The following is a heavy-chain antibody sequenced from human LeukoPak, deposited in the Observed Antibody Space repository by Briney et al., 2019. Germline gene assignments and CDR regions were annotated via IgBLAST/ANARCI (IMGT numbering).Heavy chain of an antibody. CDR3: ARGGWGRYYFDY. V-gene: IGHV1-69*05. Sequence: EASVKVSCKASGGTFSSYAISWVRQAPGQGLEWMGGIIPIFGTANYAQKFQGRVTITTDESTSTAYMELSSLRSEDTAVYYGARGGWGRYYFDYWGQGTLVTVSS. J-gene: IGHJ4*02. CDR2: IIPIFGTA. D-gene: IGHD3-16*01. CDR1: GGTFSSYA.